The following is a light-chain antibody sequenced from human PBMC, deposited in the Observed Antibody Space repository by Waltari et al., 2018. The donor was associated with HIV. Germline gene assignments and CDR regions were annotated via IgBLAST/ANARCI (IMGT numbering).Light chain of an antibody. CDR2: AAT. CDR3: QQYKITPWM. J-gene: IGKJ1*01. V-gene: IGKV1-5*03. Sequence: DPQMTQPTSTVYASIGARVTITCGASQSISTWLAWYPLKTGKVPKLLIHAATSLESGISTRFSGSGSVTQFTLTINSLQPDDSATYFCQQYKITPWMFGQGTKVEIK. CDR1: QSISTW.